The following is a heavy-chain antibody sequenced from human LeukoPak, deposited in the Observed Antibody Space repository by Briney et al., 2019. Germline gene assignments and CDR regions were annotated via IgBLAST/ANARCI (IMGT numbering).Heavy chain of an antibody. Sequence: GGSLRLSCAASGFIVSSSYVSWVRQAPGKGLEWVSVIYSGGSTFYADSVKGRFTLSRHNSENTLYLQMNSLRAEDTAVYYCARGYVNFDYWGQGTLVTVSS. V-gene: IGHV3-53*04. CDR3: ARGYVNFDY. CDR2: IYSGGST. D-gene: IGHD2-15*01. J-gene: IGHJ4*02. CDR1: GFIVSSSY.